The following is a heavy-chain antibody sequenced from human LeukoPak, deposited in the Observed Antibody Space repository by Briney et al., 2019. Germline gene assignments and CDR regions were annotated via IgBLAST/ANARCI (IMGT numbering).Heavy chain of an antibody. CDR3: ARDRLVYSSSSGWFDP. CDR2: ISAYNGNT. V-gene: IGHV1-18*01. CDR1: GYTFTSYG. Sequence: GASVKVSCKASGYTFTSYGISWVRQAPGQGLECMGWISAYNGNTNYAQKLQGRVTMTTDTSTSTAYMELRSLRSDDTAVYYCARDRLVYSSSSGWFDPWGQGTLVTVSS. D-gene: IGHD6-6*01. J-gene: IGHJ5*02.